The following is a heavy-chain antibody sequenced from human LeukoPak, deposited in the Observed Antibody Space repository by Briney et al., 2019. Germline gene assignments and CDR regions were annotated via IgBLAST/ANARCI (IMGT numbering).Heavy chain of an antibody. D-gene: IGHD5-12*01. Sequence: PSETLSLTCSVSGDSINNSDYYWTWIRQPAGKGLEWIGRFYTSEIIHYNPSLKSRVSISDDSSKNQFSLHLTSVTAADTAVYYCARDLGYGGFDWAPWGQGTLVTVSS. CDR1: GDSINNSDYY. CDR2: FYTSEII. J-gene: IGHJ5*02. V-gene: IGHV4-61*02. CDR3: ARDLGYGGFDWAP.